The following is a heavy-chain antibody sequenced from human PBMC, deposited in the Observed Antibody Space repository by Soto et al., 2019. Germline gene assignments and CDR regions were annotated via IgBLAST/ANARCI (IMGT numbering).Heavy chain of an antibody. CDR1: GFTFRSYV. CDR2: TSYDGSGK. CDR3: ARWGTTGGLDV. Sequence: QVHLVESGGGVVQPGTSLRLSCVGSGFTFRSYVIHWVRQAPGKGLEWVALTSYDGSGKYYGDSVRGRFTISRDNSRNTVDLQMDSLRLEDTALYYCARWGTTGGLDVWGQGTPVSVSS. V-gene: IGHV3-30*19. J-gene: IGHJ6*02. D-gene: IGHD3-16*01.